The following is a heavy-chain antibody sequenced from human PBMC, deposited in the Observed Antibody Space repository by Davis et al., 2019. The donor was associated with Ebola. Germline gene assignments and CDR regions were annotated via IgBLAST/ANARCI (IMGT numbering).Heavy chain of an antibody. CDR1: GGTFSSYT. CDR2: IVPLFGIP. J-gene: IGHJ4*02. CDR3: ARVSIVAPYNFDS. Sequence: AASVKVSCKPSGGTFSSYTINWVRQAPGQGLEWMGRIVPLFGIPNYAQKLQGRVTMTTDTSTSTAYMELRSLRSDDTAVYYCARVSIVAPYNFDSWGQGTLVTVSS. V-gene: IGHV1-69*02. D-gene: IGHD5/OR15-5a*01.